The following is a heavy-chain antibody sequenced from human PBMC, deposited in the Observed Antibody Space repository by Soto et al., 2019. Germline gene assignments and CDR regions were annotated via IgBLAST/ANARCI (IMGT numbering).Heavy chain of an antibody. CDR1: GGTFSSYA. CDR2: INPNSGGT. J-gene: IGHJ4*02. CDR3: ATQRSEWELSFDY. D-gene: IGHD1-26*01. V-gene: IGHV1-2*04. Sequence: ASVKVSCKASGGTFSSYAISWVRQAPGQGLEWMGWINPNSGGTNYAQKFQGWVTMTRDTSISTAYMELSRLRSDDTAVYYCATQRSEWELSFDYWGQGTLVTV.